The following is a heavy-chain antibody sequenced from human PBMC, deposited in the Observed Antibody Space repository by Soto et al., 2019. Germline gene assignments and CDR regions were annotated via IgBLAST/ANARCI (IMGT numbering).Heavy chain of an antibody. CDR2: IIPIFGTA. V-gene: IGHV1-69*01. D-gene: IGHD5-18*01. J-gene: IGHJ3*02. CDR3: ARRSTGGYSYGPNAFDI. CDR1: GGTFSSYA. Sequence: QVQLVQSGAEVKKPGSPVKVSCKASGGTFSSYAISWVRQAPGQGLEWMGGIIPIFGTANYAQKFQGRVTITADESTSTAYMELSSLRSEDTAVYYCARRSTGGYSYGPNAFDIWGQGTMVTVSS.